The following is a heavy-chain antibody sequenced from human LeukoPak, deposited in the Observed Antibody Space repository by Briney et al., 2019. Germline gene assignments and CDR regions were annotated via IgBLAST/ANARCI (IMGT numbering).Heavy chain of an antibody. CDR1: GGTFSSYA. Sequence: SVKVSCKASGGTFSSYAISWVRQAPGQGLEWMGGIIPIFGTANYAQKFQGRVTITADESTSTAYMELSSLRSEDTAVYYCASRFPVPAARATMNYYYNYGMDVWGQGTTVTVSS. CDR3: ASRFPVPAARATMNYYYNYGMDV. D-gene: IGHD2-2*01. J-gene: IGHJ6*02. V-gene: IGHV1-69*13. CDR2: IIPIFGTA.